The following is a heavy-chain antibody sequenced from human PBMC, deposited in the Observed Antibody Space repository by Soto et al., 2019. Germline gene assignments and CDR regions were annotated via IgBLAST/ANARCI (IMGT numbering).Heavy chain of an antibody. Sequence: ASVKVSCKXSGYTLTELSMHWVRQAPGKGLEWVGGFDPEDGETIYAQKFQGRVTMTEDTSTDTAYMELSSLRSEDTAVYYCATILAYYDSSGYYPFDYWGQGTLVTVSS. D-gene: IGHD3-22*01. CDR1: GYTLTELS. CDR2: FDPEDGET. CDR3: ATILAYYDSSGYYPFDY. J-gene: IGHJ4*02. V-gene: IGHV1-24*01.